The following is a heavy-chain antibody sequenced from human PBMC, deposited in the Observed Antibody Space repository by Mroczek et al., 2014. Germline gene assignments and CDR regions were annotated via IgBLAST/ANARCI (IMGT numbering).Heavy chain of an antibody. Sequence: VQLQESGPGLVKPSQTLSLTCTVSGGSISSGSYYWSWIRQPAGKGLEWIGRIYTSGSTNYNPSLKSRVTISVDTSKNQFSLKLSSVTAADTAVYYCARDSADCSSTSCYTGLYYYGMDVWGQGTTVTVSS. D-gene: IGHD2-2*02. J-gene: IGHJ6*02. CDR3: ARDSADCSSTSCYTGLYYYGMDV. CDR1: GGSISSGSYY. CDR2: IYTSGST. V-gene: IGHV4-61*02.